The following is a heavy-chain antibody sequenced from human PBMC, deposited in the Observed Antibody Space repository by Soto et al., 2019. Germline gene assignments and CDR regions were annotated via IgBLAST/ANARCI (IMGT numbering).Heavy chain of an antibody. J-gene: IGHJ6*02. V-gene: IGHV4-39*01. Sequence: SETLSLTCTVSGGSISSSSYYWGWIRQPPGKGLEWIGSIYYSGSTYYNPSLKSRVTISVDTSKNQFSLKLSSVTAADTAVYYCARHVNYYDSSGYYYFRGFINSSHYYYYGMDVWGQGTTVTVSS. CDR2: IYYSGST. CDR1: GGSISSSSYY. CDR3: ARHVNYYDSSGYYYFRGFINSSHYYYYGMDV. D-gene: IGHD3-22*01.